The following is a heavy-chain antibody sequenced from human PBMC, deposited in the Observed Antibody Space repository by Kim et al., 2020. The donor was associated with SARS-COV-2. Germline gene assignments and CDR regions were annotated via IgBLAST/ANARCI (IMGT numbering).Heavy chain of an antibody. Sequence: GGSLRLSCAASGFIFSSHAITWVRQAPGNGLEWVACISGSGGKTYYADSVKCRFTISRDNSKNVIFLKMNILRAEETALYDCAKKTKSQTLTEFDFWGQ. CDR2: ISGSGGKT. V-gene: IGHV3-23*01. J-gene: IGHJ4*02. CDR1: GFIFSSHA. D-gene: IGHD2-21*02. CDR3: AKKTKSQTLTEFDF.